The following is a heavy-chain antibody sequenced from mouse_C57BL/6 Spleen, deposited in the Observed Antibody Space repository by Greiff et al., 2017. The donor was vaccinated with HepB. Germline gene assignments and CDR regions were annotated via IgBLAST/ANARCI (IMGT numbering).Heavy chain of an antibody. CDR3: TRVGLRGAD. D-gene: IGHD2-4*01. CDR2: ISSGGDYS. V-gene: IGHV5-9-1*02. CDR1: GFTFSSYA. Sequence: DVKLVESGEGLVKPGGSPKLSCAASGFTFSSYAMSGVRQTPEKRLEWVAYISSGGDYSYYADTVKGRFTISRDHARNILYLQMRSLKSEDTAMYYCTRVGLRGADWGQGTSVTVSS. J-gene: IGHJ4*01.